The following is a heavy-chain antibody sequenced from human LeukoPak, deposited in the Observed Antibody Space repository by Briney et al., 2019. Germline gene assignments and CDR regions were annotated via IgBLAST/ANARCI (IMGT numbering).Heavy chain of an antibody. V-gene: IGHV4-59*08. CDR1: GGFISTYY. J-gene: IGHJ4*02. D-gene: IGHD5/OR15-5a*01. CDR3: ARAPVLYHFDS. Sequence: SETLSLTCTVSGGFISTYYWSWVRQSPDKGLEWIGYIHNSDTTDYNPPLRSRVTISVDTSKNQFSLMLSSVTASDTAVYYCARAPVLYHFDSWGQGTLVTVPS. CDR2: IHNSDTT.